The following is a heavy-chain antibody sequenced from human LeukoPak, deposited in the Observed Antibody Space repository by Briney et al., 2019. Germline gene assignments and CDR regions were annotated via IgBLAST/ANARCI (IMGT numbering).Heavy chain of an antibody. CDR1: GYSISSHYY. CDR2: IYHSGTT. CDR3: ARDRELSYYDTSGYWYFDL. V-gene: IGHV4-38-2*02. D-gene: IGHD3-22*01. J-gene: IGHJ2*01. Sequence: SETLSLTCSVSGYSISSHYYWGWIRQPPGKGLEWIGSIYHSGTTYYNPSLKSRVTISVDTSKNQFSLKLSSVTAADTAVYYCARDRELSYYDTSGYWYFDLWGQGTLVTVSS.